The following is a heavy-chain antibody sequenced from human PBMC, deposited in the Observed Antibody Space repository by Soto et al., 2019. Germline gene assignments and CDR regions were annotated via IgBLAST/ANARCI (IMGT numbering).Heavy chain of an antibody. Sequence: PGGSLRLSCAASGFTVSSNYMSWVRQAPGKGLEWVSVIYSGGSTYYADSVKGRFTISRDNSKNTLYLQMNSLRAEDTAVYYCAGMESGYYYDHWFDPWGQGTLVTVSS. CDR3: AGMESGYYYDHWFDP. V-gene: IGHV3-53*01. D-gene: IGHD3-22*01. J-gene: IGHJ5*02. CDR1: GFTVSSNY. CDR2: IYSGGST.